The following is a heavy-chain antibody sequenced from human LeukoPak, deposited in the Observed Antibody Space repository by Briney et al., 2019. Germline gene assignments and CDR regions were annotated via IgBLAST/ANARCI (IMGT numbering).Heavy chain of an antibody. CDR1: GGSISSGSYY. D-gene: IGHD3-10*01. CDR2: IYTSGST. J-gene: IGHJ5*02. V-gene: IGHV4-61*02. CDR3: AREGLNMVRGVIPKEAWGWFDP. Sequence: SQTLSLTCTVSGGSISSGSYYWSWIRQPAGKGLEWIGRIYTSGSTNYNPSLKSRVTISVDTSKNQFSLKLSSVTAADTAVYYCAREGLNMVRGVIPKEAWGWFDPWGQGTLVTVSS.